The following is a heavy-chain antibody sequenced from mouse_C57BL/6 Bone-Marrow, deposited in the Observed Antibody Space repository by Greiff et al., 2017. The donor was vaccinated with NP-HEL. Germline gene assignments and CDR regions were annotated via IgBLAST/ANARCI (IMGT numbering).Heavy chain of an antibody. CDR2: IHPNSGST. D-gene: IGHD3-1*01. CDR3: ARGGGPLMDY. CDR1: GYTFTSYW. J-gene: IGHJ4*01. V-gene: IGHV1-64*01. Sequence: QVQLKQPGAELVKPGASVKLSCKAPGYTFTSYWMHWVKQRPGQGLEWIGMIHPNSGSTNYNEKFKSKATLTVDNSSSTAYMQLSSLTSVDSAVYYCARGGGPLMDYWGQGTSVTVSS.